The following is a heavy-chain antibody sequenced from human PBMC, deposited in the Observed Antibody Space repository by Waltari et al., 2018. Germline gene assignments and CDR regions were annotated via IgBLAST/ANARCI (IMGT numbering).Heavy chain of an antibody. CDR1: DFSVANKY. D-gene: IGHD6-6*01. CDR3: ATRPEYFRYFNI. Sequence: EVQLVQSGGGLVQPGGSLRLSCAASDFSVANKYMTWVRQAPGKGLEYVSEIYGDGTTYYPDSVKGRFTISRDNSKNTLYFQMDSLREEDTAVYYCATRPEYFRYFNIWGRGTLVTVSS. J-gene: IGHJ2*01. V-gene: IGHV3-66*02. CDR2: IYGDGTT.